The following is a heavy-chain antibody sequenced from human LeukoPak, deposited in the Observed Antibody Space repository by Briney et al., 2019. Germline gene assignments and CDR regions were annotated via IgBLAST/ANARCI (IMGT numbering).Heavy chain of an antibody. CDR1: GYTFTGYY. J-gene: IGHJ4*02. V-gene: IGHV1-2*02. D-gene: IGHD3-3*01. CDR3: AGEGFWRDLGDY. CDR2: INPNSGGT. Sequence: ASVKVSCKASGYTFTGYYMHWVRQAPGQGLEWMGWINPNSGGTNYAQKFQGGVTMTRDTSISTAYMELSRLRSDDTAVYYCAGEGFWRDLGDYWGQGTLVTVSS.